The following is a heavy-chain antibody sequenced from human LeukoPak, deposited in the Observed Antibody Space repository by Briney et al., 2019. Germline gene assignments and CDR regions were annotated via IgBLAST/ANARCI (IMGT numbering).Heavy chain of an antibody. J-gene: IGHJ4*02. D-gene: IGHD3-16*01. CDR2: ISSSSSTI. CDR3: ARGGQFMITPPID. V-gene: IGHV3-48*01. CDR1: GFTFSSYS. Sequence: GGSLRLSCAASGFTFSSYSMNWVRQAPGKGLEWVSYISSSSSTIYYADSVMGRFTISRDNAKNSLYLQMNSLRAEDTAVYYCARGGQFMITPPIDWGQGTLVTVSS.